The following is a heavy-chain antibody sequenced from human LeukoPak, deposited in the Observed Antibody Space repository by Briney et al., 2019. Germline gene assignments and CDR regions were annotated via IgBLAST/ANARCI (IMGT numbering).Heavy chain of an antibody. J-gene: IGHJ5*02. CDR1: GFTFSSYA. CDR2: ISYDGSNK. V-gene: IGHV3-30*04. Sequence: GGSLRLSCAASGFTFSSYAMHWVRQAPGKGLEWVAVISYDGSNKYYADSVKGRFTISRDNSKNTLYLQMNSLRAEDTAVYYCVRPSNGPWGQGTLVTVSS. CDR3: VRPSNGP.